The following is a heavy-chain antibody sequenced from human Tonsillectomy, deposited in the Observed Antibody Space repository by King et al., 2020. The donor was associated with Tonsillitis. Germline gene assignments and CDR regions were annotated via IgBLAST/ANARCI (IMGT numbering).Heavy chain of an antibody. CDR2: IFSNDEK. Sequence: TLKESGPVLVKPTETLTLTCTVSGFSLSNARMGVSWIRQPPGKALEWLAHIFSNDEKSYSTSLKSRLTISKDNSKSQVVLTMTNMDPLDTATYYCARIRVVAKIADYYYYYGMDVWGQGTTVTVSS. J-gene: IGHJ6*02. CDR3: ARIRVVAKIADYYYYYGMDV. CDR1: GFSLSNARMG. D-gene: IGHD5-12*01. V-gene: IGHV2-26*01.